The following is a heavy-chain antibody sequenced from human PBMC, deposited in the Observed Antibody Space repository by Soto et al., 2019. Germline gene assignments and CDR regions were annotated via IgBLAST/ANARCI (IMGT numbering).Heavy chain of an antibody. Sequence: VKVSCKVSGYTLTELSMHWVRRAPGKGLEWMGGFDPEDGETIYAQKFQGRVTMTEDTSTDTAYMELSSLRSEDTAVYYCATWRVNYYYDSSGYFNWGQGTLVTVSS. D-gene: IGHD3-22*01. J-gene: IGHJ4*02. CDR1: GYTLTELS. V-gene: IGHV1-24*01. CDR3: ATWRVNYYYDSSGYFN. CDR2: FDPEDGET.